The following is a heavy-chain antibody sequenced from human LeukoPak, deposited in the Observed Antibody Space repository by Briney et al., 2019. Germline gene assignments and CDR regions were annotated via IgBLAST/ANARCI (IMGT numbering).Heavy chain of an antibody. D-gene: IGHD1-26*01. CDR1: GFNFANHA. CDR3: AKDVGKWESLHFFDY. V-gene: IGHV3-23*01. J-gene: IGHJ4*02. CDR2: ISGGGDIT. Sequence: GGSLRLSCAASGFNFANHAMSWVRQTPGKGLEWVSAISGGGDITYYADSVTGRFTISRDNSKDTLFLQMHSLRPGDTAVYYCAKDVGKWESLHFFDYWGQGTLVTVSS.